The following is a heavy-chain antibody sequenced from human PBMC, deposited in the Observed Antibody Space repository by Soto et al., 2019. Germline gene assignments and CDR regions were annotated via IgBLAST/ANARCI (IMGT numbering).Heavy chain of an antibody. CDR2: IDPSDSHS. Sequence: PCDSPKISRKGFGYRFTNYCIIRARQMRGIGRGWMGRIDPSDSHSNYSPTFQGHISISADKSINTAYLQWTSVKASDTAMYYCARQGLDYYGSGSYGYNYFGMDVWGQGTTVTVSS. V-gene: IGHV5-10-1*01. J-gene: IGHJ6*02. CDR3: ARQGLDYYGSGSYGYNYFGMDV. D-gene: IGHD3-10*01. CDR1: GYRFTNYC.